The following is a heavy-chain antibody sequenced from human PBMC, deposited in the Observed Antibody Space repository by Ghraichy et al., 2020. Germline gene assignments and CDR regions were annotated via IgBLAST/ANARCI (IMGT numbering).Heavy chain of an antibody. V-gene: IGHV4-4*07. J-gene: IGHJ6*02. Sequence: ESLNISCNVSGTSVSVYYWSWVRQPAGKGLEWIGRIYTSGITNPNPSLKSRVTLSVDKSKNQLSLKLTSVTAADTGVYYCARDGRDLDFLTDMKYFFGIDVWGQGTTVTVS. CDR1: GTSVSVYY. CDR3: ARDGRDLDFLTDMKYFFGIDV. CDR2: IYTSGIT. D-gene: IGHD3-9*01.